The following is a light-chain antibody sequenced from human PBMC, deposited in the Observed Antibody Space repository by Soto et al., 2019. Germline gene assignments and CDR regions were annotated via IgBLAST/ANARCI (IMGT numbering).Light chain of an antibody. J-gene: IGKJ5*01. Sequence: DIQMTQSPSSLSASVGDRVTITCQASQNISNYLNWYQQKLGKAPKLLFYDASNLETGVPSRFGGSGSGTDFTFTISSLQPEDIATYYCQQYSYLITFGPGTRLEIK. CDR3: QQYSYLIT. CDR1: QNISNY. V-gene: IGKV1-33*01. CDR2: DAS.